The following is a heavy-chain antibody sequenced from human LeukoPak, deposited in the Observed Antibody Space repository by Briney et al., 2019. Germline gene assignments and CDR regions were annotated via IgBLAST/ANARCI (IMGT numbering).Heavy chain of an antibody. D-gene: IGHD2-2*01. Sequence: PGGSPRLSCAASGFTFSSYGMHWVRQAPGKGLEWVAVIWYDGSNKYYADSVKGRFTISRDNSKNTLYLQMNSLRAEDTAVYYCARGDADIVVVPAEGNFDYWGQGTLVTVSS. CDR2: IWYDGSNK. V-gene: IGHV3-33*01. CDR1: GFTFSSYG. J-gene: IGHJ4*02. CDR3: ARGDADIVVVPAEGNFDY.